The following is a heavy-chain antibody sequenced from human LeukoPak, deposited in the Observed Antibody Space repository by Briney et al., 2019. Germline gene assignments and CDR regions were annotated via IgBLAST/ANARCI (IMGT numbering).Heavy chain of an antibody. Sequence: ASVKVSCKASGYTFTGYYMHWVRQAPGQGLEWMGWISAYNGNTNYAQKLQGRVTMTTDTSTSTAYMELRSLRSDDTAVYYCARTVTRGWYFDLWGRGTLVTVSS. CDR2: ISAYNGNT. J-gene: IGHJ2*01. D-gene: IGHD1-14*01. CDR1: GYTFTGYY. V-gene: IGHV1-18*04. CDR3: ARTVTRGWYFDL.